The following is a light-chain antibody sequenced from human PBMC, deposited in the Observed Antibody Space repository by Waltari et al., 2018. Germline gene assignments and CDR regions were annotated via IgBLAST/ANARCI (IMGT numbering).Light chain of an antibody. J-gene: IGKJ1*01. Sequence: DILMTQSPPTLSASMGDRVTITCRASRDISTKLAWYQQKPGRAPNLLIYKASSLESGVPARFSGSGSGTEFTLTISTLQPEDFATYYCQEYVDDLWTFGQGTKVEIK. CDR1: RDISTK. CDR3: QEYVDDLWT. V-gene: IGKV1-5*03. CDR2: KAS.